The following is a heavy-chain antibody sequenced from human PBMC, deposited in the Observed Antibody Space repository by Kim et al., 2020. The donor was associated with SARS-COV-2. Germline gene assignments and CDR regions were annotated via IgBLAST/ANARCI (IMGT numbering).Heavy chain of an antibody. CDR3: VREPHFDY. V-gene: IGHV3-15*05. Sequence: GGTTDLAAPARGRFTISRDYSKDTLFLQMNSLRAEDTAMYYCVREPHFDYWGQGTLVTVSS. CDR2: GGTT. J-gene: IGHJ4*02.